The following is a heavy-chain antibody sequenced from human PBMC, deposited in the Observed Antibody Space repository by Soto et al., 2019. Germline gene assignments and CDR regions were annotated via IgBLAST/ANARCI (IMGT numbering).Heavy chain of an antibody. CDR3: ARALSPFYYYYYGMDV. V-gene: IGHV3-21*01. Sequence: GGSLRLSCAASGFTFSIYSMNWVRHAPGKGLEWVSSISSSSSYIYYADSVKGRFTISRDNAKNSLYLQMNSLRAEDTAVYYCARALSPFYYYYYGMDVWGQGTTVTVSS. CDR1: GFTFSIYS. CDR2: ISSSSSYI. J-gene: IGHJ6*02.